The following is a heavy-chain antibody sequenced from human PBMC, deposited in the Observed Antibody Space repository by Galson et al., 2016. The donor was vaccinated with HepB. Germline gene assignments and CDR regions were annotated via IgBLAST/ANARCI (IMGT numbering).Heavy chain of an antibody. J-gene: IGHJ4*02. CDR3: ARDKGPYSSGLRVFDY. V-gene: IGHV3-9*01. CDR1: GFMFDDYG. CDR2: ISWNSASI. D-gene: IGHD6-25*01. Sequence: SLRLSCAASGFMFDDYGMHWVRQVPGKGLEWVSGISWNSASIGYADSVKGRFTISRDNAKNSLDLQMNSLRAEDTALYYCARDKGPYSSGLRVFDYWGQGILVTVSS.